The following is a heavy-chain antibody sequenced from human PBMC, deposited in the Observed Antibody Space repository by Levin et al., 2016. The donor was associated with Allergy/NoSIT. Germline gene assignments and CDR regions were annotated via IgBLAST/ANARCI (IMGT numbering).Heavy chain of an antibody. J-gene: IGHJ4*02. D-gene: IGHD6-19*01. Sequence: SETLSLTCTVSGGSISSYYWSWIRQPAGKGLEWIGRIYTSGSTNYNPSLKSRVTISVDTSKNQFSLKLNFVTAADTAVYYCVRPQQASSSGWYLDYWGLGTLVTVSS. CDR2: IYTSGST. V-gene: IGHV4-4*07. CDR3: VRPQQASSSGWYLDY. CDR1: GGSISSYY.